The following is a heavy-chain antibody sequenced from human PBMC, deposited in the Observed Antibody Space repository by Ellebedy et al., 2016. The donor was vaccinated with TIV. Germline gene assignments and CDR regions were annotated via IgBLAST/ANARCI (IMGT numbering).Heavy chain of an antibody. CDR3: ARVGYCGGDCSYWDY. CDR1: GDSISSYY. CDR2: IYYSGST. J-gene: IGHJ4*02. D-gene: IGHD2-21*02. V-gene: IGHV4-59*01. Sequence: SETLSLTCTVSGDSISSYYWSWIRQPPGKGLEWIGYIYYSGSTNYNPSLKSRVTISVETSKNQFSLKLSSVTAADTAGYYCARVGYCGGDCSYWDYWGQGTLVTVSS.